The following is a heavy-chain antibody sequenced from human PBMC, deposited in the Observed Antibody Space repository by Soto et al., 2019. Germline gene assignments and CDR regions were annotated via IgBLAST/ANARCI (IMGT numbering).Heavy chain of an antibody. V-gene: IGHV3-30*03. Sequence: GGSLRFSGEGSGFTFRNYGMQWVRQAPGKGRGWVAVLSYDGSEKFNAVSVKPRFTIPRDNSKNTVFLEMNSMRSQYTEVHYLAGDSCCKFYYFDSCGQGTLVAVAS. CDR1: GFTFRNYG. D-gene: IGHD2-15*01. J-gene: IGHJ4*02. CDR2: LSYDGSEK. CDR3: AGDSCCKFYYFDS.